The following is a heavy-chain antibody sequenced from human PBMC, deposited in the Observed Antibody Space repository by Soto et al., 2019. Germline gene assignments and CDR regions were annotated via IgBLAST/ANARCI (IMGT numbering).Heavy chain of an antibody. CDR3: AHGGGYSYGFGPFDY. CDR2: IIPIFGTA. J-gene: IGHJ4*02. Sequence: SVKVSCKASGGTFSSYAISWVRQAPGQGLEWMGGIIPIFGTANYAQKFQGRVTITADESTSTAYMELSSLRSEDTAVYYCAHGGGYSYGFGPFDYWGQGTLDTVSS. CDR1: GGTFSSYA. D-gene: IGHD5-18*01. V-gene: IGHV1-69*13.